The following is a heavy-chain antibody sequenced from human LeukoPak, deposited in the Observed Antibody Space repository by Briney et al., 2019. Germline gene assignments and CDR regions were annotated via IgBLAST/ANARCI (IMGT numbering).Heavy chain of an antibody. J-gene: IGHJ4*02. CDR2: VYYSAST. D-gene: IGHD7-27*01. CDR3: AKYTGTYFDY. CDR1: GGSISRYY. Sequence: GSLRLSCTVSGGSISRYYWSWIRQPPGKGLEWIGYVYYSASTNYNPSLKSRVTISVDTSKNQFSLKLSSVTAADTAVYYCAKYTGTYFDYWGQGTLVTVSS. V-gene: IGHV4-59*08.